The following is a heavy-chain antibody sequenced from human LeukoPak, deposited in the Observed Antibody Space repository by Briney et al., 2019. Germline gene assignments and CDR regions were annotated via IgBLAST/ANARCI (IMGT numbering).Heavy chain of an antibody. CDR1: GYTFTGYY. Sequence: GASVKVSCKASGYTFTGYYMHWVRQAPGQGLEWMGRINPNSGGTNYAQKFQGRVTMTRDTSISTAYMELSRLISDDTAVYYCARTSRYSSSWYEVAKNWFDPWGQGTLVTVSS. CDR2: INPNSGGT. D-gene: IGHD6-13*01. CDR3: ARTSRYSSSWYEVAKNWFDP. J-gene: IGHJ5*02. V-gene: IGHV1-2*06.